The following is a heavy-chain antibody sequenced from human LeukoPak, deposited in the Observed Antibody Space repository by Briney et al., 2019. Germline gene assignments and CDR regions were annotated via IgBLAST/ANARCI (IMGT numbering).Heavy chain of an antibody. CDR1: GGSISSSSYY. J-gene: IGHJ4*02. CDR3: ARHTYYGSGSYY. CDR2: IYYSGST. Sequence: SETLSLTCTVSGGSISSSSYYWGWIRQPPGKGLEWIGSIYYSGSTYYNPSLESRVTISVDTSKNQFSLKLSSVTAADTAVYYCARHTYYGSGSYYWGQGTLVTVSS. V-gene: IGHV4-39*01. D-gene: IGHD3-10*01.